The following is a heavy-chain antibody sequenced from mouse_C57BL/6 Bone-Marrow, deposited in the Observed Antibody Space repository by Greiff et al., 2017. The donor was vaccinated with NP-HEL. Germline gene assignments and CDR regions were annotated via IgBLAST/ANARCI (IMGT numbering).Heavy chain of an antibody. J-gene: IGHJ3*01. Sequence: EVQLQQSVAELVRPGASVKLSCTASGFNIKNTYMHWVKQRPEQGLEWIGRIDPANGNTKYAPKFPGQATITADTSSNTAYLQLSRLTSEATAIYYCAPYYYGSSPFAYWGQGTLVTVSA. V-gene: IGHV14-3*01. CDR2: IDPANGNT. D-gene: IGHD1-1*01. CDR3: APYYYGSSPFAY. CDR1: GFNIKNTY.